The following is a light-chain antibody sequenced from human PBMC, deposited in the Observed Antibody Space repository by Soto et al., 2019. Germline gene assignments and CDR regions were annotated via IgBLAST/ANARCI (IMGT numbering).Light chain of an antibody. Sequence: QSALTQPRSVSGSPGQSVTISCTGSSRDIGDYNYVSWYQQHPGKAPTLIIFDVTKRPSGVPDRLSASKSGDTAFLTISGLQAEDEADYYCCSYAGRYSWVFGGGTKVTVL. V-gene: IGLV2-11*01. J-gene: IGLJ3*02. CDR1: SRDIGDYNY. CDR3: CSYAGRYSWV. CDR2: DVT.